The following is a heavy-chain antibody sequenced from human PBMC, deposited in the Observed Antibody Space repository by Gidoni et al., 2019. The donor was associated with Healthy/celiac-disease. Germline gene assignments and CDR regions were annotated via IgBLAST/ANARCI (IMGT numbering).Heavy chain of an antibody. J-gene: IGHJ5*02. CDR2: ISYDGSNK. D-gene: IGHD6-6*01. V-gene: IGHV3-30-3*01. CDR3: ARDFGLVRKANWFDP. Sequence: QVQLVESGGGVVQPGRSLRLSCAAPGFTFSSYAMHWVRQAPGKGREWVAVISYDGSNKYYADSVKGRFTISRDNSKNTLYLQMNSLRAEDTAVYYCARDFGLVRKANWFDPWGQGTLVTVSS. CDR1: GFTFSSYA.